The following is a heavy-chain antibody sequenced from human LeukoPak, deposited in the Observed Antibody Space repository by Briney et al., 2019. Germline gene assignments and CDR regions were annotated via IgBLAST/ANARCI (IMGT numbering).Heavy chain of an antibody. CDR1: GFTFSSYW. V-gene: IGHV3-7*03. CDR3: ARKTGTTGEAFDY. D-gene: IGHD1-1*01. Sequence: GGSLRLSCAASGFTFSSYWMSWVRQAPGKGLEWVANIKQDGSEKYYVDSVKGRFTISRDNAENSLYLQMNSLRAEDTAVYYCARKTGTTGEAFDYWGQGTLVTVSS. J-gene: IGHJ4*02. CDR2: IKQDGSEK.